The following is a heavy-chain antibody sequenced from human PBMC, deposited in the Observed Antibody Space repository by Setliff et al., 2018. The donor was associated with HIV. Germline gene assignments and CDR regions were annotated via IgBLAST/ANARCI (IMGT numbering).Heavy chain of an antibody. CDR1: GGSISSGSYY. D-gene: IGHD3-22*01. CDR2: IYYSGST. CDR3: ARGSSGSDRTEYDDAFDI. V-gene: IGHV4-61*10. Sequence: SETLSLTCTVSGGSISSGSYYWSWVRQPAGKGLEWIGYIYYSGSTNYNPSLKSRVTISVDTSKNLFSLKMSSVTAADTAIYYCARGSSGSDRTEYDDAFDIWGQGTVVTVSS. J-gene: IGHJ3*02.